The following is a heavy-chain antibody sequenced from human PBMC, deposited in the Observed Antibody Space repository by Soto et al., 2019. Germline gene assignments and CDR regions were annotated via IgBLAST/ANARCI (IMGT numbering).Heavy chain of an antibody. CDR2: IDWDDDK. J-gene: IGHJ3*02. CDR3: ARAFRRGYDFWSGYYPDAFDI. CDR1: GFSLSTSGMC. D-gene: IGHD3-3*01. V-gene: IGHV2-70*11. Sequence: SGPTLVNPTQTLTLTCTFSGFSLSTSGMCVSWIRQPPGKALEWLARIDWDDDKYYSTSLKTRLTISKDTSKNQVVLTITNMNPVDTAMYYCARAFRRGYDFWSGYYPDAFDIWGQGTMVTVSS.